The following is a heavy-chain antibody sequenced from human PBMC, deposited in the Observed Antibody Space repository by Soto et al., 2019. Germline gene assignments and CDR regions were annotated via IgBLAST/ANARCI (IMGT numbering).Heavy chain of an antibody. CDR2: IYHSGST. D-gene: IGHD3-22*01. Sequence: ASETLSLTCTASGGSISSYYWNWIRQPPGRGLEWIGYIYHSGSTSYNPSLKSRVTISVDMSKSQVSLKVSSVTAADTAVYYCARGLSYYDTTGYFSEPLDFWGPGTLVTVSS. J-gene: IGHJ4*02. CDR1: GGSISSYY. V-gene: IGHV4-59*08. CDR3: ARGLSYYDTTGYFSEPLDF.